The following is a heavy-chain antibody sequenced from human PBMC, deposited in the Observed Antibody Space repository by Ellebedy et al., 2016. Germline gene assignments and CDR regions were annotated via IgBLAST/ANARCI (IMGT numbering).Heavy chain of an antibody. J-gene: IGHJ6*02. CDR3: AREGPPSSSSRYQYYAMDV. V-gene: IGHV1-18*01. Sequence: ASVKVSCKASGYTFNTYGISWVRQAPGQGPEWMGWITAYNGNTNHAQNLQDRVTMTTDTSTSTAYMELRSLTSDATAVYYCAREGPPSSSSRYQYYAMDVWGQGTTVTVSS. D-gene: IGHD2-15*01. CDR2: ITAYNGNT. CDR1: GYTFNTYG.